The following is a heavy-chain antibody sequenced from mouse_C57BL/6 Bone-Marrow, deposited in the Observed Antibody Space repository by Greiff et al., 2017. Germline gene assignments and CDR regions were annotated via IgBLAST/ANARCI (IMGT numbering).Heavy chain of an antibody. CDR3: ARGGVRSNYDYWYFDV. J-gene: IGHJ1*03. D-gene: IGHD2-5*01. V-gene: IGHV1-78*01. CDR1: GYTFTDHT. CDR2: IYPRDGST. Sequence: VKLMESDAELVKPGASVKISCKVSGYTFTDHTIHWMKQRPEQGLEWIGYIYPRDGSTKYNEKFKGKATLTADKSSSTAYMQLNSLTSEDSAVYFCARGGVRSNYDYWYFDVWGTGTTVTVSS.